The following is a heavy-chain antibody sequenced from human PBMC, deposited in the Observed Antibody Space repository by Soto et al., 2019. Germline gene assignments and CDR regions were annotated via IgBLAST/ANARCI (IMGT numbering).Heavy chain of an antibody. CDR3: AKDSGSWDSTVYRRNAFDI. J-gene: IGHJ3*02. CDR1: GFTFRSYA. Sequence: GGSLRLSCAASGFTFRSYAMNWVRQAPGKGLEWVSGINDSGSSTNYADSVKGRFTISRDNSKNTLYLQMNILRAEDTAVYYCAKDSGSWDSTVYRRNAFDIWGQGTMVTVSS. D-gene: IGHD3-22*01. CDR2: INDSGSST. V-gene: IGHV3-23*01.